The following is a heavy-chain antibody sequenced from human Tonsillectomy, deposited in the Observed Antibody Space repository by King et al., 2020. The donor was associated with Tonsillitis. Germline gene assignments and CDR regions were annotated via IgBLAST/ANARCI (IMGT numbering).Heavy chain of an antibody. CDR3: ARHDVSGNSDYFNGMDV. CDR2: IYYSGST. CDR1: GGSINNYY. D-gene: IGHD1-26*01. J-gene: IGHJ6*02. Sequence: QLQESGPGLVKPSETLSLTCTVSGGSINNYYWDWIRQPPGKGLEWIAYIYYSGSTNYNPSLKSRVTISIDSSKKQFSLKLTSVTAADTAVYYCARHDVSGNSDYFNGMDVWGQGTAVTVSS. V-gene: IGHV4-59*08.